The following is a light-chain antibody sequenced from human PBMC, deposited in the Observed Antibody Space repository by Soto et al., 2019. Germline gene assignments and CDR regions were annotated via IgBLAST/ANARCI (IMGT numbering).Light chain of an antibody. J-gene: IGKJ1*01. V-gene: IGKV2-28*01. CDR2: LGS. Sequence: DIVITQSPLSLPVTPVDPASISCRSSQILLHKNGYNYVDWYMQKPGQSPQLLIYLGSNRASGVPDRFSGSGSDTYFTLEISRVEADDVGVYYCMQPLENFRTFGQGTKVDIK. CDR1: QILLHKNGYNY. CDR3: MQPLENFRT.